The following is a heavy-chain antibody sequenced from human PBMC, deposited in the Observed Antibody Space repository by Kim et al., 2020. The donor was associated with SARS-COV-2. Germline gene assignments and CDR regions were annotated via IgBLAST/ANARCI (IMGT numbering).Heavy chain of an antibody. V-gene: IGHV3-43*01. J-gene: IGHJ5*02. CDR3: AKARAYNWLLDP. Sequence: YYADSVKGRFTISRDNSKNSLYLQMNSLRTEDTALYYCAKARAYNWLLDPWGQGTLVTVSS. D-gene: IGHD1-1*01.